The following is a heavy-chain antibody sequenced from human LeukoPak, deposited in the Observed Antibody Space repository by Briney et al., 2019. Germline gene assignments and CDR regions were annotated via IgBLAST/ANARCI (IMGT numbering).Heavy chain of an antibody. V-gene: IGHV3-21*01. J-gene: IGHJ5*02. CDR2: ISSSSSYI. CDR1: GFTFSSYS. D-gene: IGHD2-2*01. Sequence: GGSLRLSCAASGFTFSSYSMNWVRQAPGKGLEWVSSISSSSSYIYYADSVKGRFTISRDSAKNSLYLQMNSLRAEDTAVYYCARDHHDIVVVPAAKNWFDPWGQGTLVTVSS. CDR3: ARDHHDIVVVPAAKNWFDP.